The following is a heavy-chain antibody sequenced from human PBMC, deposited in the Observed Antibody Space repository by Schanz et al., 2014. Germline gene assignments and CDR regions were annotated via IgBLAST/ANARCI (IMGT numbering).Heavy chain of an antibody. CDR1: GYTFTNFY. Sequence: QVQLVQSGTEVKKPGASVKVSCKASGYTFTNFYIHWVRQAPGQGLEWMGWMNPNSGDTGYPRKFQDRVTMTRNTSISTAYMELNSLTSEDTAVYYCARGGGPEDVFDIWGQGTILTVSS. CDR3: ARGGGPEDVFDI. V-gene: IGHV1-8*02. CDR2: MNPNSGDT. J-gene: IGHJ3*02.